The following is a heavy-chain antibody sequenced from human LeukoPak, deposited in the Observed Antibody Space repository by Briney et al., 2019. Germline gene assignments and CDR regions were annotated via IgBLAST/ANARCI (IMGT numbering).Heavy chain of an antibody. J-gene: IGHJ4*02. V-gene: IGHV3-23*01. CDR2: ISNSGGST. CDR3: AKRASGSGTSLYYFDY. Sequence: PGGSLRLSCAASGFTFSSYAMSWVRPAPGKGLEWVSVISNSGGSTFYADSVKGRFTISRDNSKNTLYLQMNSLRAEDTAVYYRAKRASGSGTSLYYFDYWGQGTLVTVSS. D-gene: IGHD3-10*01. CDR1: GFTFSSYA.